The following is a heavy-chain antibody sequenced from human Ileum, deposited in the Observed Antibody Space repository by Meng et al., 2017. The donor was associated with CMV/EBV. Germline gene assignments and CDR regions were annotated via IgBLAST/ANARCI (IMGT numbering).Heavy chain of an antibody. CDR3: ARDAANYDFWIGSRFDP. J-gene: IGHJ5*02. CDR2: ISYAGSNK. CDR1: FIFRSYP. Sequence: FIFRSYPMHWVRQAPGKGLQWVAVISYAGSNKYYADSVKGRFTISRDNSKNTLYLQMNSLRAEDTAVYYCARDAANYDFWIGSRFDPWGQGTLVTVSS. V-gene: IGHV3-30*04. D-gene: IGHD3-3*01.